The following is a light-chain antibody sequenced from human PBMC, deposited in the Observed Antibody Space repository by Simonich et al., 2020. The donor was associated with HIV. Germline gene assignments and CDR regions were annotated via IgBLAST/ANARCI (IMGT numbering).Light chain of an antibody. V-gene: IGKV3-15*01. Sequence: EIVMTQSPATLSVSPGERATLPCRASQTVSSNLAWYQQRPGQAPRLLMYGASTRATGIPARFSGSGSGTEFTLTISSLQSEDFAVYYCQQYNNWPPATFGGGTKVDIK. CDR3: QQYNNWPPAT. CDR1: QTVSSN. J-gene: IGKJ4*01. CDR2: GAS.